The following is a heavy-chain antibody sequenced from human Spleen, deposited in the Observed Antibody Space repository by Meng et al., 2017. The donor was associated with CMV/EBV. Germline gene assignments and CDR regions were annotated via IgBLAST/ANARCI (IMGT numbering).Heavy chain of an antibody. V-gene: IGHV2-5*02. D-gene: IGHD3-10*01. CDR3: AHRVRYYGSGSYDWFDP. CDR2: IYWDDDK. J-gene: IGHJ5*02. Sequence: SLSNNGVGVGWIRQPPGKALEWLALIYWDDDKRYSPSLKSRLTITKDTSKNQVVLTMTNMDPVDTATYYCAHRVRYYGSGSYDWFDPWGQGTLVTVSS. CDR1: SLSNNGVG.